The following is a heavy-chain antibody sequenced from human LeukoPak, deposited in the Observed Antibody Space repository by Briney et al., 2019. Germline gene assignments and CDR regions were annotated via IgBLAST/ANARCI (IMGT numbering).Heavy chain of an antibody. CDR3: ARDWKMVAANPDAFDI. CDR2: MNPNSGNT. D-gene: IGHD2-15*01. J-gene: IGHJ3*02. Sequence: GASVKVSCKASGYTFTNYDINWVRQATGQGLEWMGWMNPNSGNTGYAQKFKGRVTMTRNTSISTAYMELSRLRSDDAAVYYCARDWKMVAANPDAFDIWGQGTMVTVSS. V-gene: IGHV1-8*01. CDR1: GYTFTNYD.